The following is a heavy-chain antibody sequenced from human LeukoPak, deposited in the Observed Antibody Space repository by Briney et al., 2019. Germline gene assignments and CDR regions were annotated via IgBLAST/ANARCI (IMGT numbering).Heavy chain of an antibody. V-gene: IGHV1-18*01. Sequence: ASVKVSCKASGYTFTSYGISWVRQAPGQGLEWMGWISAYNGNTNYAQKLQGRVTMTTDTSTSTAYMELRSLRSDDTAVYYCAREGLVGATFYYYYGMDAWGQGTTVTVSS. CDR2: ISAYNGNT. CDR1: GYTFTSYG. CDR3: AREGLVGATFYYYYGMDA. J-gene: IGHJ6*02. D-gene: IGHD1-26*01.